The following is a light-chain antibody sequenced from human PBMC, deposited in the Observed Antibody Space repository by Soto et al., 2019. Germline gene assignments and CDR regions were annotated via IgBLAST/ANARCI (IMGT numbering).Light chain of an antibody. Sequence: QSMLTQPPSASGTPGQRVTISCSGSASNVASNYIYWYQQLPGTAPKLLVFGNNQRPSGVPDRFSGSRSGTSASLAISGLRSEDEAIYFCASWDDSLSGLFGGGTKLTVL. CDR1: ASNVASNY. J-gene: IGLJ2*01. CDR3: ASWDDSLSGL. CDR2: GNN. V-gene: IGLV1-47*01.